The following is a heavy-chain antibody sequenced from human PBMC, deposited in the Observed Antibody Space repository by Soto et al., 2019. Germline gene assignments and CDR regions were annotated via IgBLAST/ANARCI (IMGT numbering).Heavy chain of an antibody. Sequence: GGSLRLSCAASGFTFSSYEMNWVRQAPGKGLEWVSYISSSGDTIYYADSVKGRFTISRDNAKDSLFLQMNCLRAEDTAVYYCAPAPTGLDVWGQGTTVTVSS. CDR2: ISSSGDTI. CDR3: APAPTGLDV. J-gene: IGHJ6*02. CDR1: GFTFSSYE. V-gene: IGHV3-48*03. D-gene: IGHD1-1*01.